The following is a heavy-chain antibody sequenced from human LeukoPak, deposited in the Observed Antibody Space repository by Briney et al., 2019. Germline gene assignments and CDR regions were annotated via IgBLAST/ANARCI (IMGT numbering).Heavy chain of an antibody. D-gene: IGHD3-22*01. J-gene: IGHJ3*02. CDR2: ISGSGGST. CDR1: GFTFSTFA. V-gene: IGHV3-23*01. CDR3: AKARVVVITHDAFDI. Sequence: PGGSLRLSCAASGFTFSTFAMSWVRQAPGKGLEWVSGISGSGGSTYYADSVKGRLTISRDNSKNTLYLQMNSLRAEDTALYYCAKARVVVITHDAFDIWGQGTMVTVSS.